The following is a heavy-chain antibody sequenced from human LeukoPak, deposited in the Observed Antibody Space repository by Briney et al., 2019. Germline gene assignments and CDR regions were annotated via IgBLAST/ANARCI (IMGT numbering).Heavy chain of an antibody. CDR2: INHSGST. J-gene: IGHJ6*03. CDR1: GGSFSGYY. V-gene: IGHV4-34*01. D-gene: IGHD3-9*01. CDR3: AREGRYFDWSTPHYYYYMDV. Sequence: SETLSLTCAVYGGSFSGYYWSWIRQPPGKGLEWIGEINHSGSTNYNPSLKSRVTISVDTSKNQFSLKLRSVTAADTAVYYCAREGRYFDWSTPHYYYYMDVWGKGTTVTVSS.